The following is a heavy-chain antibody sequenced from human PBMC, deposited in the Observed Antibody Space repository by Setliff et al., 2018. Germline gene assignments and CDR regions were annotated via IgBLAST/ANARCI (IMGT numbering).Heavy chain of an antibody. Sequence: GGSLRLSCAASGFTFSSYAMSWVRQAPGKGLEWVSAISGSGGSTYYADSVKGRFTISRDNAKDTLYLQMNSLRAEDTAVYYCAKDISRTGYYYFDYWGRGTLVTVS. V-gene: IGHV3-23*01. CDR1: GFTFSSYA. J-gene: IGHJ4*02. CDR3: AKDISRTGYYYFDY. CDR2: ISGSGGST. D-gene: IGHD3-9*01.